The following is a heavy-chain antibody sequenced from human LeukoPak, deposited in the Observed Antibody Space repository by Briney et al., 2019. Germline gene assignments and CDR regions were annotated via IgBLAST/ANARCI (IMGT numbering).Heavy chain of an antibody. CDR1: GYTFTGYY. D-gene: IGHD3-10*01. CDR2: INPNSGGT. J-gene: IGHJ5*02. CDR3: AIWFGELSSPNWFDP. V-gene: IGHV1-2*02. Sequence: ASVTVSCKASGYTFTGYYMHRVRQAPGQGLEWMGWINPNSGGTNYAQKFQGRVTMTRDTSISTAYMELSRLRSDDTAVYYCAIWFGELSSPNWFDPWGQGTLVTVSS.